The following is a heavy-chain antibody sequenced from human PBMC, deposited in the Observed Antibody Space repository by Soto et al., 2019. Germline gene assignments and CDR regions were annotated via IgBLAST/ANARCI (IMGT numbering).Heavy chain of an antibody. Sequence: SVKVSCKASGGTFSSYAISWVRQAPGQGLEWMGGIIPIFGTANYAQKFQGRVTITADESTSTAYMELSSLRSEDTAVYYCARVRPTWNCNYTTYGYYYGMDVWGQGTTVTVSS. J-gene: IGHJ6*02. D-gene: IGHD1-7*01. CDR2: IIPIFGTA. CDR3: ARVRPTWNCNYTTYGYYYGMDV. CDR1: GGTFSSYA. V-gene: IGHV1-69*13.